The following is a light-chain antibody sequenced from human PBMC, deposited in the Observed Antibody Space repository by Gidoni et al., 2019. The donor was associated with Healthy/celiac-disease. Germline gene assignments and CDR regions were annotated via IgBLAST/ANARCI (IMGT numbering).Light chain of an antibody. V-gene: IGKV3-20*01. CDR1: QSVSSSY. J-gene: IGKJ5*01. Sequence: EIVLTQSPGTLSLSPGERATLSCRASQSVSSSYLAWYQQKPGKAPRLLIYGASSRATGIPDRFSGSGSGTDFTLTISRLEPEDFAVYYCQQYGSSPRNFGQGTRLEIK. CDR2: GAS. CDR3: QQYGSSPRN.